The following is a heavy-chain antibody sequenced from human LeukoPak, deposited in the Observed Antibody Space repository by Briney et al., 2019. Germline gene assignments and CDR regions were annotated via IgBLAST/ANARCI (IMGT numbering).Heavy chain of an antibody. J-gene: IGHJ4*02. CDR2: IIPIFGTA. CDR1: GGTFSSYA. D-gene: IGHD5-24*01. V-gene: IGHV1-69*06. Sequence: ASVKVSCKASGGTFSSYAISWVRQAPGQGLEWMGGIIPIFGTANYAQKFQGRVTITADKSTSTAYMELSSLRSEDTAVYYCARSGEMATIGWYYFDYWGQGTLVTVSS. CDR3: ARSGEMATIGWYYFDY.